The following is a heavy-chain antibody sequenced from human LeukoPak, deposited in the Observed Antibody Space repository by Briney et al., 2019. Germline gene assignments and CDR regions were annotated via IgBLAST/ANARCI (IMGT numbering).Heavy chain of an antibody. CDR2: IYYSGST. J-gene: IGHJ5*02. CDR1: GGSISSYY. CDR3: AREVRFGELDP. Sequence: SETLSLTCTVSGGSISSYYWSWIRQPPGKGLEWIGYIYYSGSTNYNPSLKSRVTISVDTSKNQFSLKLSSVTAAVTAVYYCAREVRFGELDPWGQGTLVTVSS. D-gene: IGHD3-10*01. V-gene: IGHV4-59*01.